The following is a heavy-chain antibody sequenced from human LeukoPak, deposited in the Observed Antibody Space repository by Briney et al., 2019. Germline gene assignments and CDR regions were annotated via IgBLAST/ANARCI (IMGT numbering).Heavy chain of an antibody. V-gene: IGHV3-30-3*01. J-gene: IGHJ4*02. D-gene: IGHD6-13*01. Sequence: PGGSLRLSCAASGFTFSSYAMHWVRQAPGKGLEWVAVTSYDGSNKYYADSVKGRFTISRDNSKNTLYLQMNSLRAEDTAVYYCARDDHTYSSSWYTDYWGQGTLVTVSS. CDR3: ARDDHTYSSSWYTDY. CDR1: GFTFSSYA. CDR2: TSYDGSNK.